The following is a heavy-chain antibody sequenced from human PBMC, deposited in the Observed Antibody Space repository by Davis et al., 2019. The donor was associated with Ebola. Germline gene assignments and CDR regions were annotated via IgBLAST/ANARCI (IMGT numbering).Heavy chain of an antibody. D-gene: IGHD3-16*02. J-gene: IGHJ4*02. Sequence: MPSETLSLTCAVSGDSISSSNWWSWVRQPPGKGLEWIGEISQSGSTNYNPSLKSRATISVDKSKNQFSLKLSSVTAADTAVYYCARQRRLRLGELSGHFDYWGQGTLVTVSS. CDR2: ISQSGST. CDR3: ARQRRLRLGELSGHFDY. V-gene: IGHV4-4*02. CDR1: GDSISSSNW.